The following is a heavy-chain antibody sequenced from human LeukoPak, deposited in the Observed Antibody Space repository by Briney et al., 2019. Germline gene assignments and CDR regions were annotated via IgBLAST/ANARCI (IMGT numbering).Heavy chain of an antibody. Sequence: GGSLRLSCAASGFTFSDYYMSWIRQAPGKGLEWISYISSSGSTIYYADSVKGRFTISRDNAKNSLYLQMNSMRAEDTAVYYCARRGQRSGGIAVAGTLDYWGQGTLVTVSS. CDR2: ISSSGSTI. V-gene: IGHV3-11*01. J-gene: IGHJ4*02. D-gene: IGHD6-19*01. CDR3: ARRGQRSGGIAVAGTLDY. CDR1: GFTFSDYY.